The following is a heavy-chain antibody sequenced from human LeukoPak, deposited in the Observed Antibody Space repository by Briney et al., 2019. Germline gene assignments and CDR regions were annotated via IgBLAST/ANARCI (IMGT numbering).Heavy chain of an antibody. Sequence: SETLSLTCTVSGGSISSYYWSWIRQPPGKGLEWIGYIYYSGSTNYNPSLKSRVTISVDTSKNQFSLKLSSVTAADTAVYYCARSTYCGGDCLYYFDYWGQGTLVTVSS. V-gene: IGHV4-59*01. CDR3: ARSTYCGGDCLYYFDY. CDR2: IYYSGST. D-gene: IGHD2-21*02. J-gene: IGHJ4*02. CDR1: GGSISSYY.